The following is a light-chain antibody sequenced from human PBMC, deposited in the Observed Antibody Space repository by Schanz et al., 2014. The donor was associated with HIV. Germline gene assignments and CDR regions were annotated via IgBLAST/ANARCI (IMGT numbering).Light chain of an antibody. J-gene: IGLJ1*01. CDR3: SSYTSSSTYV. CDR1: SSDVGSYNL. V-gene: IGLV2-14*02. Sequence: QAALTQPASVSGSPGQSITISCTGTSSDVGSYNLVSWYQQYPGKAPKLMIYEISKWPSGVSNRFSGSKSGNTASLTISGLQAEDEADYYCSSYTSSSTYVFRTGTKLTVL. CDR2: EIS.